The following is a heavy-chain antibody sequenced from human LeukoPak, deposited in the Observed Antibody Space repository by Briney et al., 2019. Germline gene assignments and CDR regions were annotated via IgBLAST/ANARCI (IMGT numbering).Heavy chain of an antibody. CDR3: AKGAAAGTVLGY. V-gene: IGHV1-18*01. Sequence: ASVKVSCKASGYTFTSYGISWVRQAPGQGLEWMGWISAYNGNTNYAQKPQGRVTMTTDTSTSTAYMELRSLRSDDTAVYYCAKGAAAGTVLGYWGQGTLVTVSS. D-gene: IGHD6-13*01. J-gene: IGHJ4*02. CDR2: ISAYNGNT. CDR1: GYTFTSYG.